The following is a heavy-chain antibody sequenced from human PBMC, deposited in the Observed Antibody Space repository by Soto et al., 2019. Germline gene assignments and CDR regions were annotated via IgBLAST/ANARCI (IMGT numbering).Heavy chain of an antibody. J-gene: IGHJ4*02. V-gene: IGHV3-23*01. D-gene: IGHD3-22*01. CDR3: QKAPFGPYYFYP. Sequence: PGGSLRLSCAASGFTFSNYARNWVRQAPGKGLEWVSIISGSGDSTNYADSVRGRFTISRDNSKNTLYLQMNSLRAEDTAIYYWQKAPFGPYYFYPGARGTLLTFS. CDR2: ISGSGDST. CDR1: GFTFSNYA.